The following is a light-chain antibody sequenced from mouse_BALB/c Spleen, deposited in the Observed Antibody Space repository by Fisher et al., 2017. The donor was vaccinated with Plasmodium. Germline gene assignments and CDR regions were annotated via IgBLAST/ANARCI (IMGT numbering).Light chain of an antibody. V-gene: IGKV5-45*01. CDR2: YAS. CDR1: QSISNY. J-gene: IGKJ5*01. CDR3: QHSNSWPLT. Sequence: DIVMTQTPATLSVTPGDRVRLSCRARQSISNYLHWYQQKSHEYQRLLITYASESISGIPSRFSGSGSGTDFTLSINSVETEDFGMYFCQHSNSWPLTFGTGTKLELK.